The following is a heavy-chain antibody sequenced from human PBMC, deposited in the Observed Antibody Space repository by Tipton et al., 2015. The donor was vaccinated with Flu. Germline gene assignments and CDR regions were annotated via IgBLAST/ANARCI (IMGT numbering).Heavy chain of an antibody. Sequence: TLSLTCTVSGGSIRSTNYFCAWIRQPPGKRLELIGSIYPSGTTYYNPSLKSRVTISVDTSKSQFSLMLRSVTAADTAVYYCARLSYYDVDLKNFYFDYWDRGALVTVSS. J-gene: IGHJ4*02. CDR3: ARLSYYDVDLKNFYFDY. D-gene: IGHD3-10*02. CDR1: GGSIRSTNYF. V-gene: IGHV4-39*01. CDR2: IYPSGTT.